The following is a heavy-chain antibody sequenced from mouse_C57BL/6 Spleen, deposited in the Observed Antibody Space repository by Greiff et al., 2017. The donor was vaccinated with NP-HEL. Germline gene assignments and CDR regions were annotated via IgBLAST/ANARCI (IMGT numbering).Heavy chain of an antibody. CDR2: INPYNGGT. Sequence: EVQLQQSGPVLVKPGASVKMSCKASGYTFTDYYMNWVKQSHGQSLEWIGVINPYNGGTSYNQKFKGKATLTVDKSSSTAYMELNSLTSEDSAVYYCARWISTTVVAPYFDYWGQGTTLTVST. D-gene: IGHD1-1*01. J-gene: IGHJ2*01. CDR3: ARWISTTVVAPYFDY. V-gene: IGHV1-19*01. CDR1: GYTFTDYY.